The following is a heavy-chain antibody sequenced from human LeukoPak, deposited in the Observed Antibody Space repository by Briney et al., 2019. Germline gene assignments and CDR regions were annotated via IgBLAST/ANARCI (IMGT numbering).Heavy chain of an antibody. V-gene: IGHV3-23*01. CDR2: ITGGGGTT. J-gene: IGHJ4*02. D-gene: IGHD1-26*01. CDR1: GFTFSSCA. Sequence: GASLRLSCAASGFTFSSCAMSWVRQAPGKGLEWVSTITGGGGTTYYADSVKGRFTISRDTSKNTLFLQMNSLKAEDTAVYYCARMREYSGNSYPNFDNWGQGTLVTVSS. CDR3: ARMREYSGNSYPNFDN.